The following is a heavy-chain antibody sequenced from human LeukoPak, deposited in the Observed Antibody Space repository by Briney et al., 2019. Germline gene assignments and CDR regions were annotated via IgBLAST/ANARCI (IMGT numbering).Heavy chain of an antibody. Sequence: PGGSLRLSCAVSGFTFSDYYMSWIRQAPGKGLEWVSYISSSGSTIYYADSVKGRFTISRDNAKNSLYLQMNSLRAEDTAVYYCARVRKYYDSSGYYYFGPVGAFDIWGQGTMVTVSS. D-gene: IGHD3-22*01. V-gene: IGHV3-11*01. CDR1: GFTFSDYY. J-gene: IGHJ3*02. CDR3: ARVRKYYDSSGYYYFGPVGAFDI. CDR2: ISSSGSTI.